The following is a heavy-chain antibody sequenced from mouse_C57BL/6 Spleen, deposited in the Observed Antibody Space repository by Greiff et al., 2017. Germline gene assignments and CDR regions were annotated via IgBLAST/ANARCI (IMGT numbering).Heavy chain of an antibody. J-gene: IGHJ4*01. Sequence: VQLQQSGAELVKPGASVKLSCKASGYTFTSYWMQWVKQRPGQGLEWIGEIDPSDSYTNYNQKFKGKATLTVDTSSSTAYMQLSSLTSEDSAVYYCARRRQLYAMDYWGQGTSVTVSS. D-gene: IGHD3-2*01. V-gene: IGHV1-50*01. CDR2: IDPSDSYT. CDR3: ARRRQLYAMDY. CDR1: GYTFTSYW.